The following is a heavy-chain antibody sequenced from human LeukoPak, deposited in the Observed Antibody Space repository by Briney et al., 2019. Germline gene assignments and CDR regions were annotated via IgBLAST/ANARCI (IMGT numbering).Heavy chain of an antibody. V-gene: IGHV3-48*01. CDR2: ISTNSGTI. Sequence: PGGSLRLSCEASGFTFSIYTMNWVRQAPGKGLEWISYISTNSGTIWYADSVKGRFSISRDNAKNSLFLHMNSLRAEDTAVYYCVRDLTIVGVAQVHHWGQGTLVTVSS. CDR3: VRDLTIVGVAQVHH. J-gene: IGHJ5*02. CDR1: GFTFSIYT. D-gene: IGHD1-26*01.